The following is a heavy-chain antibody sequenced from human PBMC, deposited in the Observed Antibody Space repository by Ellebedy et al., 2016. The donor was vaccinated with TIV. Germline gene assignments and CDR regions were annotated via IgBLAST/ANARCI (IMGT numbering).Heavy chain of an antibody. CDR1: GGSIRRYY. J-gene: IGHJ6*03. V-gene: IGHV4-59*08. D-gene: IGHD6-19*01. CDR3: ARQQWLANMDV. Sequence: MPSETLSLTCTVSGGSIRRYYWSWIRQPPGKGLEWIGYIYYSGSTDYNPSLKSRVTISVDTSKNQFSLKLSSVTAADTAVYYCARQQWLANMDVWGKGTPVTVSS. CDR2: IYYSGST.